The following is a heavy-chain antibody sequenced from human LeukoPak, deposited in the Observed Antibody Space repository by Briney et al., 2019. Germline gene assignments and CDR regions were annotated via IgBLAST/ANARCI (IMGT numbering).Heavy chain of an antibody. D-gene: IGHD3-22*01. CDR3: VRGKGYYEI. V-gene: IGHV3-7*01. J-gene: IGHJ4*02. Sequence: GGSLRLSCAASGFSFSTYWMSWVRQAPGERPEWMANIKQDGSEKYYVDSVKGRFTISRDNAKNSLFLQMNSLRAEDTAMYYCVRGKGYYEIRGQGTLVTVSS. CDR2: IKQDGSEK. CDR1: GFSFSTYW.